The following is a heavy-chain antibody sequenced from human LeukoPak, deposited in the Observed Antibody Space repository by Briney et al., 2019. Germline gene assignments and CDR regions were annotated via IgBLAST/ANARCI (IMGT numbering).Heavy chain of an antibody. CDR2: TKEDGSEK. D-gene: IGHD3-10*01. J-gene: IGHJ3*02. CDR3: AKEGDYYGSGSYRDGFDI. CDR1: GFTFSSYW. V-gene: IGHV3-7*01. Sequence: GGSLRLSCVASGFTFSSYWMSWVRQAPGKGLEWVANTKEDGSEKYYVDSVKGRFTISRDSFKNTLYLQMNSLRPEDTAVYYCAKEGDYYGSGSYRDGFDIWGQGTRATVSS.